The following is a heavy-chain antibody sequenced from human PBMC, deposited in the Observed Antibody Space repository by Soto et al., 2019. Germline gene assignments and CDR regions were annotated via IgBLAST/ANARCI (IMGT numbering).Heavy chain of an antibody. D-gene: IGHD2-2*01. CDR2: IIPVLGLP. CDR1: GGTFSSYT. V-gene: IGHV1-69*08. CDR3: ARDRCSSTTCASGYWYFDL. J-gene: IGHJ2*01. Sequence: QVQLVQSGAEVKKPGSSVKVSCKASGGTFSSYTISWVRQAPGQGLEWMGRIIPVLGLPNYAQKFQGRVTSTAEKSTSTAYMELSSLRSEDTAVYYCARDRCSSTTCASGYWYFDLWGRGTLVTVTS.